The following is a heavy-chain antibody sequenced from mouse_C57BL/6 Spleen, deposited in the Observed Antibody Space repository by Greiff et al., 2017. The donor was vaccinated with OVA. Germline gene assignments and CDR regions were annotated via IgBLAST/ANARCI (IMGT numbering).Heavy chain of an antibody. J-gene: IGHJ2*01. Sequence: VQLQQPGAELVKPGASVKLSCKASGYTFTSYWMQWVKQRPGQGLEWIGEIDPSDSYTNYNQKFKGKATLTVDTSSSTAYMQLSSLTSEDSAVYYCARGSGYPDYWGQGTTLTVSS. V-gene: IGHV1-50*01. D-gene: IGHD3-2*02. CDR2: IDPSDSYT. CDR3: ARGSGYPDY. CDR1: GYTFTSYW.